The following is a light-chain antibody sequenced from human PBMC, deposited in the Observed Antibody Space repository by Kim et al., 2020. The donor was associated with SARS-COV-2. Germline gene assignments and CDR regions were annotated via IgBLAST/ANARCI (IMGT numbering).Light chain of an antibody. J-gene: IGLJ1*01. V-gene: IGLV1-44*01. Sequence: GQGVTISCSGSSSNIGRNTVNLYQQLPGMAPKLLIFSDDKRPSGVPDRFSGSKSGTSASLAISGLQSDDEADYHCAAWDDSLNGYVFGTGTKVTVL. CDR3: AAWDDSLNGYV. CDR2: SDD. CDR1: SSNIGRNT.